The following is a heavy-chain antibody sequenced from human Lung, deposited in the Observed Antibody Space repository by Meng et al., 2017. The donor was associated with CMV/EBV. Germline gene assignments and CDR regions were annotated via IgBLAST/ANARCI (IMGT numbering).Heavy chain of an antibody. CDR2: ISYNGGNK. J-gene: IGHJ4*02. D-gene: IGHD1-14*01. V-gene: IGHV3-30*09. Sequence: GGSXRLXCAASGFTFSSYAMHGVRQAPGKGLEWVTVISYNGGNKYYVDSVKGRFAVSRDNSKNTLYLQMNSLRTEDTAVYYCARGGALSEPGAFRGSFDYXGQGXPVTVSS. CDR1: GFTFSSYA. CDR3: ARGGALSEPGAFRGSFDY.